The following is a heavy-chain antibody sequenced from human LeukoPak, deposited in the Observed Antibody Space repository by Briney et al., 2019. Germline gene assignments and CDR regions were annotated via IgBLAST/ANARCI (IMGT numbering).Heavy chain of an antibody. D-gene: IGHD4-11*01. CDR2: IYYSGST. CDR1: GFTFSDYY. CDR3: ASYSNYLY. V-gene: IGHV4-59*01. Sequence: GSLRLSCAASGFTFSDYYMSWIRQPPGKGLEWIGYIYYSGSTNYNPSLKSRVTISVDTSKNQFSLKLSSVTAADTAVYYCASYSNYLYWGQGTLVTVSS. J-gene: IGHJ4*02.